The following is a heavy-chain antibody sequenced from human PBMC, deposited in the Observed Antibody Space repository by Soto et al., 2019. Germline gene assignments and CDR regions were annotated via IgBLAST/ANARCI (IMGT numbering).Heavy chain of an antibody. CDR1: GGRFSSYA. D-gene: IGHD2-2*01. CDR3: ARVRTSYKFDP. V-gene: IGHV1-69*13. CDR2: IIPIFGTA. J-gene: IGHJ5*02. Sequence: GASVKLSCAACGGRFSSYAISWVRQAPGQGLEWMGGIIPIFGTANYAQKFQGRVTITADESTSTAYMELSSLRSEDTAVYYCARVRTSYKFDPWGQGTLVTVSS.